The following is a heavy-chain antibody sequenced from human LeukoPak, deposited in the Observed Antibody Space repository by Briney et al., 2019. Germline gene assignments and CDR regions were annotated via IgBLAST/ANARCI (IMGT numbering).Heavy chain of an antibody. Sequence: GGSLRLSCAASGFTVSSNYMSWVRQAPGKGLEWVSVIYSGGSTYYADSVKGRFTISRDNSKNTLYLQMNSLRAEDTAVYYCARGYYDSSGYLFDYWGQGTLVTVSS. D-gene: IGHD3-22*01. V-gene: IGHV3-53*01. CDR1: GFTVSSNY. CDR2: IYSGGST. J-gene: IGHJ4*02. CDR3: ARGYYDSSGYLFDY.